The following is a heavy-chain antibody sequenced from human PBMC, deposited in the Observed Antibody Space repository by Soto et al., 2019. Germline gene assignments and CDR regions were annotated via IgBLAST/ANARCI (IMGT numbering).Heavy chain of an antibody. CDR2: IYPGDSDT. D-gene: IGHD2-15*01. V-gene: IGHV5-51*01. CDR1: GYSFTSYW. J-gene: IGHJ6*02. CDR3: ARQAVPIDYYYYYGMDV. Sequence: GESLKISCKGSGYSFTSYWIGWVRQMPGKGLEWMGIIYPGDSDTRYSPSFQGQVTISADKSISTAYLQWSSLKASDTAMYYCARQAVPIDYYYYYGMDVWGQGTTVTVSS.